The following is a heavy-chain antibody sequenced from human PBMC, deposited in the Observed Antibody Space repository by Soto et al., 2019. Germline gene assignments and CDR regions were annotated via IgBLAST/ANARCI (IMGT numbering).Heavy chain of an antibody. V-gene: IGHV1-69*01. CDR2: IIPIFGTA. J-gene: IGHJ5*02. CDR3: ARDGYSSSWYSRYNWFDP. CDR1: GGTFSSYA. Sequence: QVQLVQSGAEVKKPGSSVKVSCKASGGTFSSYAISWVRQAPGQGLECMGGIIPIFGTANYAQKFQGRVTITADESTSTAYMELSSLRSEDTAVYYCARDGYSSSWYSRYNWFDPWGQGTLVTVSS. D-gene: IGHD6-13*01.